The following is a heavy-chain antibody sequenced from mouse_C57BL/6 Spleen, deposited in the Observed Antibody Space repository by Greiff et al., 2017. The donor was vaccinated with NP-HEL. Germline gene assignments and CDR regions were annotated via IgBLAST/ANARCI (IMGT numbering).Heavy chain of an antibody. D-gene: IGHD1-1*01. CDR1: GFTFSDYG. J-gene: IGHJ4*01. Sequence: EVKLVESGGGLVKPGGSLKLSCAASGFTFSDYGMHWVRQAPEKGLEWVAYISSGSSTIYYADKVKGRFTISRDNAKNTLFLQMTSLRSEDTARYYCASGHYYGNAMDYWGQGTSVTVSS. V-gene: IGHV5-17*01. CDR3: ASGHYYGNAMDY. CDR2: ISSGSSTI.